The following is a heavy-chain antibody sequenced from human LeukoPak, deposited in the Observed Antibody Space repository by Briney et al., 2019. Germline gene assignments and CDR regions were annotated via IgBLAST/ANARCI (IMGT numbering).Heavy chain of an antibody. CDR1: GFTFSNYW. J-gene: IGHJ4*02. V-gene: IGHV3-7*04. Sequence: GGPLRLSCAASGFTFSNYWINWVRRAPGKGLEWVANIKQDGREKYYVDSVKGRFAISRDNAKNSLYLQMNSLRVEDTAVYYCARGMDWRRLSDYCGQGTLVTVSS. D-gene: IGHD3/OR15-3a*01. CDR3: ARGMDWRRLSDY. CDR2: IKQDGREK.